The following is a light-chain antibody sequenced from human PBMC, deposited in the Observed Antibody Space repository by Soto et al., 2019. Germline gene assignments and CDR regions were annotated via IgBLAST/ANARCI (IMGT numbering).Light chain of an antibody. CDR3: SPYAGSSNV. J-gene: IGLJ1*01. Sequence: QSALTQPPSASGSPGQSVAISCTGTSSDVGGYNYVSWYQQHPGKAPKLMIYEVNKRPSGVPDRFSGSKSGNTASLPVSGLQAEDEADSYCSPYAGSSNVFGTGTKGTVL. CDR2: EVN. V-gene: IGLV2-8*01. CDR1: SSDVGGYNY.